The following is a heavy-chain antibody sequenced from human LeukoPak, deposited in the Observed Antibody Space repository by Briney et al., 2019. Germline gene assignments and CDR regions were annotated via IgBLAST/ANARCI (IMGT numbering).Heavy chain of an antibody. V-gene: IGHV3-48*03. CDR3: ARDCTLPYSNPDEAFDI. Sequence: PGGSLRLSCAASGFTFISYEMNWVRQAPGRGLEGVSYISSTGSVIFYADSVKGRFTISRDNAKNSLYLQMNSLRAEDTAIYYCARDCTLPYSNPDEAFDIWGQGTMVTVSS. CDR2: ISSTGSVI. D-gene: IGHD6-13*01. CDR1: GFTFISYE. J-gene: IGHJ3*02.